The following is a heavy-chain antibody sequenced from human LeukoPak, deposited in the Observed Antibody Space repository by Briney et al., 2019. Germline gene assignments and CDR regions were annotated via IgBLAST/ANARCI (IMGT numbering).Heavy chain of an antibody. CDR3: ASSVVPAYEVDY. CDR1: GGSISSGDYY. D-gene: IGHD2-2*01. J-gene: IGHJ4*02. CDR2: IYYSGST. Sequence: ASQTLSLTCTVSGGSISSGDYYWSWIRQPPGKGLEWIGYIYYSGSTYYNPSLKSRVTISVDTSKNQFSLKLSSVTAADTAVYYCASSVVPAYEVDYWGQGTLVTVSS. V-gene: IGHV4-30-4*01.